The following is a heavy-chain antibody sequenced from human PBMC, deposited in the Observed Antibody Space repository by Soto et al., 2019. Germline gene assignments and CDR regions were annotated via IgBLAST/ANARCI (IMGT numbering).Heavy chain of an antibody. CDR1: GFTFSSYA. Sequence: DVQLLESGGHLVQPGGSLRLSCAASGFTFSSYAMSWVRQAPGKGLEWVSSVSAGGDMTYYSDSVKGRFTISRDNSNTALFLQMNSLRIEDTALYYCARGDRGGSGSPASYYYSGLDVWGQGTTVTV. D-gene: IGHD3-10*01. J-gene: IGHJ6*02. CDR3: ARGDRGGSGSPASYYYSGLDV. CDR2: VSAGGDMT. V-gene: IGHV3-23*01.